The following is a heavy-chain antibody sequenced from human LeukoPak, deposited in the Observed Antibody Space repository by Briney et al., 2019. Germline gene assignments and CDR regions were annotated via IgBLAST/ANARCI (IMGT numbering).Heavy chain of an antibody. V-gene: IGHV3-15*01. CDR1: RFTFSNYW. CDR3: TIDYGDYEGDYYFDY. Sequence: PGGSLRLPCAASRFTFSNYWMSWVRQAPGEGLEWVGRIKSKTDGGTTDYAAPVKGRFTISRDDSKSTLYLQMNSLKTEDSAVYYCTIDYGDYEGDYYFDYWGQGTLVTVSS. D-gene: IGHD4-17*01. J-gene: IGHJ4*02. CDR2: IKSKTDGGTT.